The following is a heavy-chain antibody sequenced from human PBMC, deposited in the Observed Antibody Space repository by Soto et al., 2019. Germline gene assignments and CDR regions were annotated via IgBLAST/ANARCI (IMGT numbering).Heavy chain of an antibody. V-gene: IGHV4-30-4*01. CDR3: ARFPNYDFWGGYSLRGYWFDP. Sequence: PSETLSLTCTVSGGSISSGDYYWSWIRQPPGKGLEWIGYIYYSGSTYYNPSLKSRVTISVDTSKNQFSLKLSSVTAADTAVYYCARFPNYDFWGGYSLRGYWFDPWGQGTLVTVSS. CDR2: IYYSGST. J-gene: IGHJ5*02. CDR1: GGSISSGDYY. D-gene: IGHD3-3*01.